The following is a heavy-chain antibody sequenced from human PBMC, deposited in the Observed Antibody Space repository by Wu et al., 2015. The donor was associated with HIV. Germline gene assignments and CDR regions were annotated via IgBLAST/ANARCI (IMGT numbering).Heavy chain of an antibody. V-gene: IGHV1-2*06. Sequence: QVQLVQSGTEVKKPGASVKVSCKTSGYTFTAHHIHWVRQAPGQGLQWMGRLNPNSGGADYEQRFQGRITMTRDTSISTAYMELSSLRSEDTAVYYCARGSRIAVAVFYWGQGTLVTVSS. CDR3: ARGSRIAVAVFY. CDR1: GYTFTAHH. J-gene: IGHJ4*02. CDR2: LNPNSGGA. D-gene: IGHD6-19*01.